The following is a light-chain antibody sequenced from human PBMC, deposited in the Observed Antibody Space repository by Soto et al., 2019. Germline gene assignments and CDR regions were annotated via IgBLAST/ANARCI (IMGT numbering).Light chain of an antibody. CDR1: QSVSSY. J-gene: IGKJ5*01. CDR3: QQRSNWRGT. Sequence: EFVLTQSPATLSLSPGERATLSCRASQSVSSYLAWYQQKPGQAPRLLIYDASNRATGIPAGFSGSGSGTDFTLTISSLEPEDFAVYYCQQRSNWRGTFGQGTRLEIK. V-gene: IGKV3-11*01. CDR2: DAS.